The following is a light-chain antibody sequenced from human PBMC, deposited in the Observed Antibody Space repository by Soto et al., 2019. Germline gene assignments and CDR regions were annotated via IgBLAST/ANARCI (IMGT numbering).Light chain of an antibody. CDR3: PRRGT. J-gene: IGKJ4*01. V-gene: IGKV3-11*01. CDR2: DAS. Sequence: EIVLTQSPATLSLSPEERANLSCRASQSVSSYLAWYQQKPGQAPRLLIYDASNRATGIPARFSGSGSGTDFTLTISSLEPEDFAVYYCPRRGTFGGGTKVEIK. CDR1: QSVSSY.